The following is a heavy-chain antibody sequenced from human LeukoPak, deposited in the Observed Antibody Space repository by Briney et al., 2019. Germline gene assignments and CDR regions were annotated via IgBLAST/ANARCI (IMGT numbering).Heavy chain of an antibody. J-gene: IGHJ4*02. D-gene: IGHD2-15*01. CDR2: ISGSGGST. CDR3: AMGYCSGGSCYGFDY. CDR1: GFTFSSYA. Sequence: GGSLRLSCAASGFTFSSYAMSWVRQAPGKGLEWVSAISGSGGSTYYADSVKGRFTISRDNSKNTLYLQMNSLRAEDTAVYYCAMGYCSGGSCYGFDYWGQGTLVTVSS. V-gene: IGHV3-23*01.